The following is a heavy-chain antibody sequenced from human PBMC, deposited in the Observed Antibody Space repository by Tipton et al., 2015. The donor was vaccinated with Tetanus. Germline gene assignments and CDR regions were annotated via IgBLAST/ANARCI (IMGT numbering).Heavy chain of an antibody. D-gene: IGHD2-2*01. V-gene: IGHV4-59*01. J-gene: IGHJ6*02. CDR2: IYYSGST. Sequence: TLSLTCTVSGGSISSYYWSWIRQPPGKGLEWIGYIYYSGSTNYNPSLKSRVTISVDTSKNQFSLKLSSVTAADTAVYYCARGGCSSTSCYPYYYYGMDVWGQGTTVTVSS. CDR1: GGSISSYY. CDR3: ARGGCSSTSCYPYYYYGMDV.